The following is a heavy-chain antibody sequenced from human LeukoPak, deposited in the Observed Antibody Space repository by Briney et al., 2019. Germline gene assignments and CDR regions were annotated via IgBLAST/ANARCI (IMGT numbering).Heavy chain of an antibody. CDR1: GGSISTYY. V-gene: IGHV4-59*08. Sequence: SETLSLTCTVSGGSISTYYWTWIRQPPGKGLEWIGYIYHSGSTKYNPSLKSRVTISVDTSKNQFSLKLSSVTAADTAVYYCARAYDSSGLHWGQGTLVTVSS. D-gene: IGHD3-22*01. CDR2: IYHSGST. CDR3: ARAYDSSGLH. J-gene: IGHJ4*02.